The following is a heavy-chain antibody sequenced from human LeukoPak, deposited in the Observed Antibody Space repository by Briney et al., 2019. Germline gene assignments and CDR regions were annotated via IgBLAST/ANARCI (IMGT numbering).Heavy chain of an antibody. CDR2: ISSSRSYI. CDR3: AKEIMEQWLGNWFDS. D-gene: IGHD6-19*01. V-gene: IGHV3-21*04. Sequence: GGSLRLSCAASGFTFSSYTMNWVRQAPGKGLEWVSSISSSRSYIYYADSVKGRFTISRDNAKNSLYLQMNSLRAEDTAVYYCAKEIMEQWLGNWFDSWGQGTLVTVSS. J-gene: IGHJ5*01. CDR1: GFTFSSYT.